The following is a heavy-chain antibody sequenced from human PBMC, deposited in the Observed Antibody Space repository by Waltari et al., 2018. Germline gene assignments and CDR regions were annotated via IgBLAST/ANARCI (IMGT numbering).Heavy chain of an antibody. V-gene: IGHV4-39*01. J-gene: IGHJ3*01. CDR2: LSYSGTT. CDR3: AAYIGASVGTAAFDV. D-gene: IGHD5-12*01. Sequence: GWISQPPGQGLEWIGTLSYSGTTYISPSLKSRVTLSGDTSRNQLSLKLGSVTATDTAVYYCAAYIGASVGTAAFDVWGQGTMVNVSS.